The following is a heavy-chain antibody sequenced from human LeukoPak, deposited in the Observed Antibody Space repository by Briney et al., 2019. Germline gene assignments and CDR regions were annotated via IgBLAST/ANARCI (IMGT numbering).Heavy chain of an antibody. D-gene: IGHD3-22*01. CDR1: GFTFSNYW. CDR2: IKSDGSST. CDR3: APKMYYYDSSAYYPFDY. V-gene: IGHV3-74*01. Sequence: GGSLRLSCAASGFTFSNYWMHWVRQAPGKGLVWVSRIKSDGSSTNYADSVKGRFTISRDNAKNTLYLQMNSLRAEDTAVYYCAPKMYYYDSSAYYPFDYWGQGTLVTVSS. J-gene: IGHJ4*02.